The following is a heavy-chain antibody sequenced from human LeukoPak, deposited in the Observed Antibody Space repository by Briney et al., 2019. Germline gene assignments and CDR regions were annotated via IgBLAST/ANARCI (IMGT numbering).Heavy chain of an antibody. CDR1: GFTFSSYG. Sequence: GGSLRLSCAASGFTFSSYGMHWVRQAPGRGLEWVAVISYDGSNKYYADSVKGRFTISRDNSKNTLYLQMNSLRAEDTAVYYCAKDKTYKYYFDYWGQGTLVTVSS. J-gene: IGHJ4*02. D-gene: IGHD1-14*01. V-gene: IGHV3-30*18. CDR2: ISYDGSNK. CDR3: AKDKTYKYYFDY.